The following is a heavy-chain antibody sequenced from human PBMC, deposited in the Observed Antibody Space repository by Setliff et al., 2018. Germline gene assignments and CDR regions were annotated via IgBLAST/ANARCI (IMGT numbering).Heavy chain of an antibody. V-gene: IGHV3-48*04. J-gene: IGHJ4*02. Sequence: GGSLRLSCAASGFTFSSYSMNWVRQAPGKGLEWVSYISSSSSTIYYADSVKGRFTISRDNAKNSLYLRMNSLRAEDTAVYYCARVNYDILTGYSPLDCWGQGTLVTVSS. CDR2: ISSSSSTI. D-gene: IGHD3-9*01. CDR3: ARVNYDILTGYSPLDC. CDR1: GFTFSSYS.